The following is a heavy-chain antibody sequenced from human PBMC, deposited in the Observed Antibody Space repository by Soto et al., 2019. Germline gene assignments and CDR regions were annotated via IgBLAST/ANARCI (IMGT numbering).Heavy chain of an antibody. CDR1: GGYIRNFY. CDR2: TYYSGST. CDR3: ARVTPGYSSSWDFDY. J-gene: IGHJ4*02. V-gene: IGHV4-59*01. Sequence: SETLCLTCTVSGGYIRNFYVSWIRQPPGKGLEWIGYTYYSGSTNYNPSLKSRVTISVDTSKNQFSLKLSSVTAADTAVYYCARVTPGYSSSWDFDYWGQGTLVTVSS. D-gene: IGHD6-13*01.